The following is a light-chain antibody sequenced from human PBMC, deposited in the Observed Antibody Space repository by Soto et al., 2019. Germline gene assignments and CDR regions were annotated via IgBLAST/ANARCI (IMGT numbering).Light chain of an antibody. CDR1: DSDVGGSNH. V-gene: IGLV2-11*01. CDR2: DVS. J-gene: IGLJ1*01. CDR3: CSFAGSYTFV. Sequence: QSALTQPRSVSGSPGQSGTISCTGTDSDVGGSNHVSWYQYHPGKAPKFMIYDVSKRPSGVPDRFSGSKSGNTASLTISGLQAEDEADYYCCSFAGSYTFVFGTGTKVTVL.